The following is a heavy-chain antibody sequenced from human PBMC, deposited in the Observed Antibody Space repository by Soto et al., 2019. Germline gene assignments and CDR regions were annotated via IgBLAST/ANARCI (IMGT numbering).Heavy chain of an antibody. V-gene: IGHV3-11*01. CDR2: INGRSDTI. D-gene: IGHD3-22*01. CDR1: GFIFSDHY. J-gene: IGHJ4*02. CDR3: ASVSYYDSRGYSRRLPNATFDH. Sequence: PGGSLRLSGAASGFIFSDHYMSWIRHAPGKGLEWISYINGRSDTIYYSKSVQGRFTISRDNGKNSLYLHMDSLRADDTAVYYCASVSYYDSRGYSRRLPNATFDHWGQGRLVTVSS.